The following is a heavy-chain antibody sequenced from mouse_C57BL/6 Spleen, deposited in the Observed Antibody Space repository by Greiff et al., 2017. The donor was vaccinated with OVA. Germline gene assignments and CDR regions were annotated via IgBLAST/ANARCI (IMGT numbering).Heavy chain of an antibody. CDR2: INPNNGGT. CDR1: GYTFTDYN. V-gene: IGHV1-22*01. Sequence: EVMLVESGPELVKPGASVKMSCKASGYTFTDYNMHWVKQSHGKSLEWIGYINPNNGGTSYNQKFKGKATLTVNKSSSTAYMELRSLTSEDSAVYYCARGRQLRLHFDYWGQGTTLTVSS. D-gene: IGHD3-2*02. J-gene: IGHJ2*01. CDR3: ARGRQLRLHFDY.